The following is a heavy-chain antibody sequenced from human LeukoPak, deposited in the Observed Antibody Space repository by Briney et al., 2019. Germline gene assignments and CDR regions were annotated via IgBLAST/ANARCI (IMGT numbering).Heavy chain of an antibody. J-gene: IGHJ4*02. Sequence: GGSLRLSCAASGFTFSSYGMYWVRQAPGKGLEWVSSISSSGSYIYYADSLRGRFTITRDNAKNSLYLQMNSLRAEDTAVYYCARGNTAMVFFDYWGQGTLVTVSS. V-gene: IGHV3-21*01. CDR3: ARGNTAMVFFDY. CDR2: ISSSGSYI. D-gene: IGHD5-18*01. CDR1: GFTFSSYG.